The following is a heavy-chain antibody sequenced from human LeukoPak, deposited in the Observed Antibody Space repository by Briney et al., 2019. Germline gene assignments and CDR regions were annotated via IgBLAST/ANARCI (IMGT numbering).Heavy chain of an antibody. Sequence: SETLSLTCTVSGGSISSYHRSGIRQPPGKGLEWIGYVYYSGSANYNPSLKSRVTISADTSKNQFSLKLSSVTAADTAVYYCAKVSDRDSSGYYWGFEYWGQGTLVTVSS. V-gene: IGHV4-59*08. J-gene: IGHJ4*02. CDR1: GGSISSYH. CDR3: AKVSDRDSSGYYWGFEY. CDR2: VYYSGSA. D-gene: IGHD3-22*01.